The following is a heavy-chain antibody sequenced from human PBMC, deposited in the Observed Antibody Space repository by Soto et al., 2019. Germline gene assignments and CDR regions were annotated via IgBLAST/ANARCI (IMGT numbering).Heavy chain of an antibody. CDR3: ARDRGIAAAGLGWFDP. D-gene: IGHD6-13*01. CDR1: GGTFSSYA. CDR2: TIPIYGTA. Sequence: QVQLVQSGAEVKKPGSSVKVSCKASGGTFSSYAISWVRQAPGQGLEWMGGTIPIYGTANYAQKFQGRVTITADESTSTAYMELSSLRSDDTAVYYCARDRGIAAAGLGWFDPWGQGTLVTVSS. V-gene: IGHV1-69*01. J-gene: IGHJ5*02.